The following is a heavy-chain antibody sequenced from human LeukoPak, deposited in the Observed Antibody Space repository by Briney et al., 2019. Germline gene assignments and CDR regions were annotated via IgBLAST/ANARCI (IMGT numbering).Heavy chain of an antibody. D-gene: IGHD2-21*02. CDR2: ISSSSSYI. J-gene: IGHJ6*02. V-gene: IGHV3-21*01. CDR1: GFTFSSYS. Sequence: PGGSLRLSCAASGFTFSSYSMNWVRQAPGKGLEWVSSISSSSSYIYYADSVKGRFTISRDNAKNSLYLQMNSLRAEDTAVYYCARAYCGGDCYAHYYYYGRDVWGPGPTVTVSS. CDR3: ARAYCGGDCYAHYYYYGRDV.